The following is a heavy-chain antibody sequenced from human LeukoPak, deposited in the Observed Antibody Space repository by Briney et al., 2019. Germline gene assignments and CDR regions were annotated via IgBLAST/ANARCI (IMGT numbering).Heavy chain of an antibody. J-gene: IGHJ5*01. D-gene: IGHD2-2*01. CDR2: IIGGAGGT. CDR3: AKDRHAPGRYCSSTSCFPFDS. Sequence: GGSLRLSCAASGFSFSSHGMSWVRQAPGKGLEWVSGIIGGAGGTYYADSVKGRFTISRDNAKNTLYLQMNSLRAEDTAVYYCAKDRHAPGRYCSSTSCFPFDSWGQGTLVTVSS. V-gene: IGHV3-23*01. CDR1: GFSFSSHG.